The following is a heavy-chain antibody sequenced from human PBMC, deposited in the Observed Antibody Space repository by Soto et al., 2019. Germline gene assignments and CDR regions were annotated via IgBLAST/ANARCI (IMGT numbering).Heavy chain of an antibody. Sequence: EVQLVESGGGLVKPGESLRLSCAASGFSFSSYTMNWVRQAPGKGLQWVSSITNRGTHTYSADSVKGRFTISRDNDKNSLYLQMTNLRDEDTAIYFCARAHEVAWFDSWGLGTLVTVTS. D-gene: IGHD2-15*01. CDR2: ITNRGTHT. CDR3: ARAHEVAWFDS. CDR1: GFSFSSYT. V-gene: IGHV3-21*01. J-gene: IGHJ5*01.